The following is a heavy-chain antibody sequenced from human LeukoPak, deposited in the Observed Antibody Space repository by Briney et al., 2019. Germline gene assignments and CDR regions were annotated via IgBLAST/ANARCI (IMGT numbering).Heavy chain of an antibody. CDR2: IRYDGSNK. J-gene: IGHJ4*02. Sequence: HPGGSLRLSCAASGFTFSSYGMHWVRQAPGKGLEWVAFIRYDGSNKYYADSVKGRFTISRDDSKNTLYLQMNSLRAEDTAVYYCAKDANPLGYCSSTSCYLFDYWGQGTLVTVSS. D-gene: IGHD2-2*01. CDR3: AKDANPLGYCSSTSCYLFDY. CDR1: GFTFSSYG. V-gene: IGHV3-30*02.